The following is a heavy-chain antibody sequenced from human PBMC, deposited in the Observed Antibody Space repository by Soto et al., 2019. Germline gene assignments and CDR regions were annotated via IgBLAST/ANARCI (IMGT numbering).Heavy chain of an antibody. J-gene: IGHJ4*02. V-gene: IGHV3-23*01. CDR3: ANLFPQMPGGYSYGRGYYFDY. D-gene: IGHD5-18*01. CDR1: GFTFSSYA. CDR2: ISGSGDST. Sequence: GSLRLSCAASGFTFSSYAMSWVRQAPGKGLEWVSAISGSGDSTYYADSVKGRFTISRDNSKNTLYLQMNSLRAEDTALYYCANLFPQMPGGYSYGRGYYFDYWGQGALVTV.